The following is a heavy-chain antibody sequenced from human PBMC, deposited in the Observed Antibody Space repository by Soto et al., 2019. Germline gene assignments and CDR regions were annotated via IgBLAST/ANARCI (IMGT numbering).Heavy chain of an antibody. D-gene: IGHD1-1*01. Sequence: QVQLQQWGAGLLKPSETLSLTCAVYGESVNSGNYYWSWIRQPPGKGLEWIGEVSHSGGTNFNPALKSRVTISVDTSKNQFSLKMSSVTAADTALYYCARVERGTATTVVDAFDIWGPGTLVTVSS. J-gene: IGHJ3*02. V-gene: IGHV4-34*01. CDR2: VSHSGGT. CDR3: ARVERGTATTVVDAFDI. CDR1: GESVNSGNYY.